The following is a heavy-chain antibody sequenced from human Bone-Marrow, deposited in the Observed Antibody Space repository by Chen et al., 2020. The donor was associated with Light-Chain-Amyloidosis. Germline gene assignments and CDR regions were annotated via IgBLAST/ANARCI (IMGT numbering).Heavy chain of an antibody. J-gene: IGHJ6*02. Sequence: EVQLLESGGGLVLPGGSLRLSCAASRFSFSIYAMSWVRQAPGKGLEWVSTISADSSRTYYAASVKGRFTISRVNSENTLYLQMNNLRADDTAVYFCANFGRGWYSGQYGMDVWGQGTTVTVSS. V-gene: IGHV3-23*01. CDR3: ANFGRGWYSGQYGMDV. CDR2: ISADSSRT. CDR1: RFSFSIYA. D-gene: IGHD6-19*01.